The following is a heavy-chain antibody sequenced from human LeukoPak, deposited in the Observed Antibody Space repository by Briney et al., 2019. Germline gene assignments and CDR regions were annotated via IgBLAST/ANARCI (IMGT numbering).Heavy chain of an antibody. CDR1: GYIFSNFG. D-gene: IGHD3-16*01. Sequence: GGSLRLSCTASGYIFSNFGISWVRQAPGKGLESVGFIRGSGTTQYAASVRGRFTISRDDSKSIAYLQMNSLKTEDTAVYYCSRDKFYVWFDPWGQGTLVTVSS. V-gene: IGHV3-49*04. J-gene: IGHJ5*02. CDR2: IRGSGTT. CDR3: SRDKFYVWFDP.